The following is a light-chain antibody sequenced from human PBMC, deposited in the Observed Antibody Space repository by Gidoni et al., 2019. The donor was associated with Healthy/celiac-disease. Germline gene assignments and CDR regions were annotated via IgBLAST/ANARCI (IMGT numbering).Light chain of an antibody. Sequence: DIQLTQSPSFLSASVGDRVTITCRARQGISSYLAWYQQKPGKAPKLLIYAASTWQSGVPSRFSGSGSGTEFTLTISSLQPEDFATYYCQQLNSYPRVTFGPGTKVDIK. J-gene: IGKJ3*01. CDR1: QGISSY. CDR2: AAS. CDR3: QQLNSYPRVT. V-gene: IGKV1-9*01.